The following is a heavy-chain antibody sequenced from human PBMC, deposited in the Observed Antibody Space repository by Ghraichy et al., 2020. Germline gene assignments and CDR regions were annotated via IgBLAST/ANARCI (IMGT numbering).Heavy chain of an antibody. CDR2: ISSSSSYI. D-gene: IGHD6-13*01. CDR3: AREAYVAAAGTGYYYYGMDV. Sequence: GYLRLSCAASGFTFSSYSMNWVRQAPGKGLEWVSSISSSSSYIYYADSVKGRFTISRDNAKNSLYLQMNSLRAEDTAVYYCAREAYVAAAGTGYYYYGMDVWGQGTTVTVSS. J-gene: IGHJ6*02. CDR1: GFTFSSYS. V-gene: IGHV3-21*01.